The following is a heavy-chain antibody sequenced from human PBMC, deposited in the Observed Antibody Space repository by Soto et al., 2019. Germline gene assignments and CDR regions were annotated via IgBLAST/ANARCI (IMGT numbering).Heavy chain of an antibody. CDR2: LKRDGRER. J-gene: IGHJ4*02. CDR3: ARDGYEILGRVVRRLDS. D-gene: IGHD6-13*01. V-gene: IGHV3-7*03. Sequence: GGSLRLSCAAPGCPFGDYWMTWVRPAPGKGLEWVANLKRDGRERYYVDSVKGRFSVSRDNAKNSLYLQMNSLSPEDTAVYDCARDGYEILGRVVRRLDSWGQGTLVTVSS. CDR1: GCPFGDYW.